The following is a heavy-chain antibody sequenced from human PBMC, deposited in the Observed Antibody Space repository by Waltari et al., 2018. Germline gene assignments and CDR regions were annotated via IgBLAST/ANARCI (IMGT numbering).Heavy chain of an antibody. CDR2: IYPGDSDT. Sequence: EVQLVQSGAEVKKPGESLKISCKGSGYSFTSYWIGWLRQMPGKGLEWMGIIYPGDSDTRYSPSFQGQVTSSADKSISTAYLQWSSLKASDTAMYYCAIAGGRYYYDSSGYYLGYWGQGTLVTVSS. V-gene: IGHV5-51*01. J-gene: IGHJ4*02. CDR3: AIAGGRYYYDSSGYYLGY. CDR1: GYSFTSYW. D-gene: IGHD3-22*01.